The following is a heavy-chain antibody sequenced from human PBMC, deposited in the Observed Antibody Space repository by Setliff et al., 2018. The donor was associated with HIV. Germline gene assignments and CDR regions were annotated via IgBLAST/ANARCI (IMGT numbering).Heavy chain of an antibody. CDR3: ARGGVYYYDSSGWSMDY. CDR1: GGTFSSYA. Sequence: GASVKVSCKASGGTFSSYAISWVRQAPGQELDWMGGIIPVFGTTNYAQKFQGRVTITADESTSTAYMELSSLRSEDTAVYYCARGGVYYYDSSGWSMDYWGQGTLVTVSS. D-gene: IGHD3-22*01. V-gene: IGHV1-69*13. CDR2: IIPVFGTT. J-gene: IGHJ4*02.